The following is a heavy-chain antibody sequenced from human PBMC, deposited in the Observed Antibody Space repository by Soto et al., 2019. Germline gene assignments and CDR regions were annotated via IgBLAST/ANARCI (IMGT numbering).Heavy chain of an antibody. J-gene: IGHJ4*02. CDR2: ISSTTNYI. CDR3: ARVSEDLTSNFDY. CDR1: GFTFTRYS. V-gene: IGHV3-21*01. Sequence: EVQLVESGGGLVKPGGSLRLSCAASGFTFTRYSMNWVRQAPGKGLEWVSSISSTTNYIYYADSVKGRFTVSRDNAKNSVYLEMNSLSAEDTAVYYCARVSEDLTSNFDYWGQGTLVTVSS.